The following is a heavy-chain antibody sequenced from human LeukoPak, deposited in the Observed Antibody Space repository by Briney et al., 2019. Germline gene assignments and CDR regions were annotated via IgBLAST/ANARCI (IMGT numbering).Heavy chain of an antibody. CDR1: GGTFSSYA. V-gene: IGHV1-18*04. J-gene: IGHJ4*02. D-gene: IGHD3-16*01. Sequence: VASVNVSCKASGGTFSSYAISWVRQAPGQGLEWMGWISAYNGNTNYAQKLQGRATMTTDTSTSTAYMELRSLRSDDTAVYYCARFPKPWGIKRSFDYWGQGTLVTVSS. CDR2: ISAYNGNT. CDR3: ARFPKPWGIKRSFDY.